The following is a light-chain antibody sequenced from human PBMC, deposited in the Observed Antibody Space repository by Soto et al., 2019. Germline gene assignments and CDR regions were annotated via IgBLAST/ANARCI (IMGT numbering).Light chain of an antibody. CDR2: DVS. J-gene: IGKJ1*01. CDR3: QQYDKWPRT. CDR1: ESVTDY. V-gene: IGKV3-11*01. Sequence: EIVLTQSPATLSLSPGERCTLSCRASESVTDYLAWYQQKPGQAPRLLVYDVSNRAAGIPTRFSGGGSGIDFTLTISNVEPEDFAVYYCQQYDKWPRTFGQGTKVDI.